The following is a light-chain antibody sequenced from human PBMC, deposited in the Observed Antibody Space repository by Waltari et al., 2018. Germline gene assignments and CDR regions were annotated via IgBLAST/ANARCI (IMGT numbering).Light chain of an antibody. CDR1: PSVSSNY. CDR3: HQYGTSPYT. CDR2: GAS. J-gene: IGKJ2*01. V-gene: IGKV3-20*01. Sequence: DIVSTQSPGTLSLSPGERATLSCRAMPSVSSNYFAWYQQNPGQAPRLLIYGASSRATGSPDRFSGSGSGTDFTLTVSRLEPEDFAVYFCHQYGTSPYTFGQGTKLDI.